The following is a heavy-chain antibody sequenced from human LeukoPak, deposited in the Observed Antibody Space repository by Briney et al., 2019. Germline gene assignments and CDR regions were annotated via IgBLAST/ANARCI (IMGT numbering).Heavy chain of an antibody. CDR3: ARDDSGYYYDSSGPG. D-gene: IGHD3-22*01. CDR2: IYSGGST. Sequence: GGSLRLSCAASGFTVSSNYMSWVRQAPGKGLEWVSVIYSGGSTYYADSVKGRFTISRDNSKNTLYLQMNSLRAEDTAAYYCARDDSGYYYDSSGPGWGQGTLVTVSS. V-gene: IGHV3-53*01. CDR1: GFTVSSNY. J-gene: IGHJ4*02.